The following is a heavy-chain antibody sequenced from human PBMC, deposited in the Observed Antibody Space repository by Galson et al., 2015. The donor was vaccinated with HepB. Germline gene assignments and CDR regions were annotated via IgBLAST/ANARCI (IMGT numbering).Heavy chain of an antibody. CDR2: IDPSDSYT. CDR3: ARSPTMIVVVDFYYGMDV. CDR1: GYSFTSYW. D-gene: IGHD3-22*01. J-gene: IGHJ6*02. Sequence: QSGAEVKKPGESLRISCKGSGYSFTSYWISWVRQMPGKGLEWMGRIDPSDSYTNYSPSFQGHVTISADKSISTAYLQWSSLKASDTAMYYCARSPTMIVVVDFYYGMDVWGQGTTVTVSS. V-gene: IGHV5-10-1*01.